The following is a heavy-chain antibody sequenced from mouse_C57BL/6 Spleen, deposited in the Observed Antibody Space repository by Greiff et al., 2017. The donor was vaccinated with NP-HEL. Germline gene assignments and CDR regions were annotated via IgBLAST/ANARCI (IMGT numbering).Heavy chain of an antibody. CDR3: ARKGLLSSAMDY. CDR1: GYSFTDYN. CDR2: LNPNYGTT. V-gene: IGHV1-39*01. J-gene: IGHJ4*01. Sequence: EVKLQESGPELVKPGASVKISCKASGYSFTDYNMNWVKQSNGKSLEWIGVLNPNYGTTSYNQKFKGKATLTVDQSSSTAYMQLNSLTSEDSAVYYCARKGLLSSAMDYWGQGTSVTVSS. D-gene: IGHD2-10*01.